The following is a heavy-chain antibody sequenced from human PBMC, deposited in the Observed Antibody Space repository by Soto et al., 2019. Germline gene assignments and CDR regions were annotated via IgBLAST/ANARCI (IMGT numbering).Heavy chain of an antibody. D-gene: IGHD4-4*01. CDR3: ATATAYGLDV. J-gene: IGHJ6*02. V-gene: IGHV3-74*01. Sequence: PGGSLRLSCAASEFAFNTYWMHWFRQVPGKGLEWVSRINGDGITRTYADSVKGRFTISRDNAENILYLQMNSLRAEDTAVYSCATATAYGLDVWGQGTTVTVSS. CDR1: EFAFNTYW. CDR2: INGDGITR.